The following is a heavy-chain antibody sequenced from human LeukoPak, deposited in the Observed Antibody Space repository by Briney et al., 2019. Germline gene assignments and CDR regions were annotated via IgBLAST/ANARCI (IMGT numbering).Heavy chain of an antibody. CDR1: GGSFSGYY. D-gene: IGHD2-21*02. J-gene: IGHJ4*02. CDR3: ARGKATAIPD. V-gene: IGHV4-34*01. Sequence: PSETLSLTCAVYGGSFSGYYWNWIRQPPGKGLEWIGEINHSGSTNYNPSLKSRVTISVDTSKNQFSLKLSSVTAADTAVYYCARGKATAIPDWGQGTLVTVSS. CDR2: INHSGST.